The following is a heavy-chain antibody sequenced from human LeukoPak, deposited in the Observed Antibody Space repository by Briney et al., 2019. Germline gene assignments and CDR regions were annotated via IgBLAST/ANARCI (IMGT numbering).Heavy chain of an antibody. CDR2: IIPIFGTA. CDR1: GGTFSSYA. D-gene: IGHD5-18*01. J-gene: IGHJ4*02. Sequence: SVKVSCKASGGTFSSYAISWVRQAPGQGLEWMGGIIPIFGTANYAQKFQGRVTITADESTSTAYMELSSLRSEDTAVYYCARSAGLSVDTAMVPMYYFDYWGQGTLVTVSS. V-gene: IGHV1-69*13. CDR3: ARSAGLSVDTAMVPMYYFDY.